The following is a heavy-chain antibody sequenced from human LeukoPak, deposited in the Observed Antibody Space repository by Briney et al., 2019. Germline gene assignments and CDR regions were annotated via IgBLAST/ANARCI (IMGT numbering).Heavy chain of an antibody. J-gene: IGHJ4*02. V-gene: IGHV4-61*02. D-gene: IGHD3-10*01. CDR3: AREGIPGSPWYFDY. CDR2: IYTSGST. CDR1: GGSISSGSYY. Sequence: SETLCLTCAASGGSISSGSYYWSWIRQPAGKGLEWIGRIYTSGSTNYNPSLKSLVTISVDTSKNQYSLKLSSVTAADTAVYYCAREGIPGSPWYFDYWGQGTLVTVSS.